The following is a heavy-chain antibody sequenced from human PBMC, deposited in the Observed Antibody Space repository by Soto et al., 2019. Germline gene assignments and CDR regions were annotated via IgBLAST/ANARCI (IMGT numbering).Heavy chain of an antibody. Sequence: SVKVSCKASGGTFSSCAISWVRQAPGQGLEWMGGIIPIFGTANYAQKFQGRVTITADESTSTAYMELSSLRSEDTAVYYCARVAGXYYDSRPHRLGDDAFDIWGQGIMVTVSS. CDR2: IIPIFGTA. D-gene: IGHD3-22*01. CDR1: GGTFSSCA. V-gene: IGHV1-69*13. CDR3: ARVAGXYYDSRPHRLGDDAFDI. J-gene: IGHJ3*02.